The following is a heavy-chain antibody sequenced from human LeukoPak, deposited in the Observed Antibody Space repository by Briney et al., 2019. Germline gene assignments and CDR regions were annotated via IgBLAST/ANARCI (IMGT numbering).Heavy chain of an antibody. CDR1: GGSISGYY. CDR2: IYYSGST. J-gene: IGHJ4*02. D-gene: IGHD5-24*01. V-gene: IGHV4-59*01. Sequence: PSETLSLTCTVSGGSISGYYWSWIRQPPGKGLEWIGYIYYSGSTNYNPSLNSRVTISVDTSKNQFYLKLNSVTAADTAVYYCARAGRDGYNLFHYWGQGTLVTVSS. CDR3: ARAGRDGYNLFHY.